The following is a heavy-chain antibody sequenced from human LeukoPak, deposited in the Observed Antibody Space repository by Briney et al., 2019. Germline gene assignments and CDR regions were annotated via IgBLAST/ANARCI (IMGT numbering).Heavy chain of an antibody. CDR1: GYTFTDYS. CDR3: ARDLYCNSAKCYSNWFDT. CDR2: INPKNGGT. V-gene: IGHV1-2*02. J-gene: IGHJ5*02. Sequence: ASVKVSCKPSGYTFTDYSIHWLRQVPGQGPEWIGWINPKNGGTNYAQTFQGRVTMTRDTSITTAYMELSSLRSDDTAVYYCARDLYCNSAKCYSNWFDTWGQGTLVTVSS. D-gene: IGHD2/OR15-2a*01.